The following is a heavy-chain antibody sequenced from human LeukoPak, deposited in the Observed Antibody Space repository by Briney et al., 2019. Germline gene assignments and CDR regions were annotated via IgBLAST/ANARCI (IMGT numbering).Heavy chain of an antibody. Sequence: GGSLRLSCAASGFTFDDYAMHWVRQAPGKGLEWVSGISWNSGSIGYADSVKGRFTISRDDAKNSLYLQMNSLRAEDTALYYCAKDTDGAAAGTTWGHWGQGTLVTVSS. CDR2: ISWNSGSI. J-gene: IGHJ4*02. CDR1: GFTFDDYA. CDR3: AKDTDGAAAGTTWGH. V-gene: IGHV3-9*01. D-gene: IGHD6-13*01.